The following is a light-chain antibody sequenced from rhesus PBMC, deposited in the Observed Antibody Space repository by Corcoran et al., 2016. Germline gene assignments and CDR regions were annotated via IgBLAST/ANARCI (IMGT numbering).Light chain of an antibody. CDR1: QGVSTY. CDR2: KAS. CDR3: LRYNSNPWT. Sequence: DIQMTQSPSSLSASVGDRVTFTCRASQGVSTYLSWYQQKQGELPKRLIYKASSLESGVPSRFSGSGSGTDFTLTNSSMRPEDLATYYSLRYNSNPWTFGQGNKVEI. J-gene: IGKJ1*01. V-gene: IGKV1-43*01.